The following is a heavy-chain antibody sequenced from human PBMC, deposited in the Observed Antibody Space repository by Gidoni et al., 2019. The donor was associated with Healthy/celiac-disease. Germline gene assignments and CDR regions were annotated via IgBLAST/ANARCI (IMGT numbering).Heavy chain of an antibody. CDR3: ERCSIASAGNWFDP. D-gene: IGHD6-13*01. J-gene: IGHJ5*02. CDR1: GFSLSTSGMC. V-gene: IGHV2-70*15. CDR2: IDWDDDK. Sequence: QVTLRESAPALVKPTQTLTLTCTFSGFSLSTSGMCVSWIRQLPGKDLEWLARIDWDDDKYYSTSQKNRLTISKDTSKNQVVLTMTNMDPVDTATYYCERCSIASAGNWFDPWGQGTLVTVSS.